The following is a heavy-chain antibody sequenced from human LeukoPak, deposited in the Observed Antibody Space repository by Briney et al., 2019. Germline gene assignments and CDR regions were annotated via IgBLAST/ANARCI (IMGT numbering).Heavy chain of an antibody. CDR2: IYTSGST. D-gene: IGHD1-14*01. CDR3: ARASEDYYYYYMDV. J-gene: IGHJ6*03. Sequence: SETLSLTCTVSGGSISSGSYYWSWIRQPAGKGLEWIGRIYTSGSTNYNPSLKSRVTISVDTSKNQFSLKVRSVTAAGTAVYYCARASEDYYYYYMDVWGKGTTVTISS. V-gene: IGHV4-61*02. CDR1: GGSISSGSYY.